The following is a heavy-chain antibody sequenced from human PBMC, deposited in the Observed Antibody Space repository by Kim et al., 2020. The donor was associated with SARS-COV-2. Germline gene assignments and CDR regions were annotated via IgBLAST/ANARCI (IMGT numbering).Heavy chain of an antibody. J-gene: IGHJ4*02. CDR3: ARGFGVVVALDY. Sequence: NYNPPPQSRVTMSVDTSKNHFSLKMTSVTAADTAVYYCARGFGVVVALDYWGQGALVTVSS. V-gene: IGHV4-34*01. D-gene: IGHD3-3*01.